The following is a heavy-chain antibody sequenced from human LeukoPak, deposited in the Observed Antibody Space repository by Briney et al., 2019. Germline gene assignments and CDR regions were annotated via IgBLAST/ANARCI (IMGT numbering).Heavy chain of an antibody. CDR3: ARDGDYYDSSGYPGD. Sequence: SVKVSCKASGGTFSSYAISWVRQAPGKGLEWMGGIIPIFGTANYAQKFQGRVTITADESTSTAYMELSSLRSEDTAVYYCARDGDYYDSSGYPGDWGQGTLVTVSS. CDR1: GGTFSSYA. D-gene: IGHD3-22*01. J-gene: IGHJ4*02. V-gene: IGHV1-69*13. CDR2: IIPIFGTA.